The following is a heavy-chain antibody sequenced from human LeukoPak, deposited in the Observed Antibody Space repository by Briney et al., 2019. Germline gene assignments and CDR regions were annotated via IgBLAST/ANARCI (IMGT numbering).Heavy chain of an antibody. CDR1: GFTFRNYA. CDR3: AKGAGNSDWSYHDY. Sequence: GGSLRLSCAASGFTFRNYAMSWVRQAPGKGLEWVSAISGSGGSTYFADSVRGRFTISRDNSKNTLYLQLNSLRAEDTAVYYCAKGAGNSDWSYHDYWGQGTLVTVSS. D-gene: IGHD1-7*01. J-gene: IGHJ4*02. V-gene: IGHV3-23*01. CDR2: ISGSGGST.